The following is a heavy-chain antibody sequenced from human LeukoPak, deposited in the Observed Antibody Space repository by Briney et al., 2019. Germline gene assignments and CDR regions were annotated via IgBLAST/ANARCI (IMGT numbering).Heavy chain of an antibody. D-gene: IGHD3-9*01. V-gene: IGHV4-59*11. Sequence: SETLSLTCTASGGSISSHYWSWIRQPPGKGLEWIGYIYYSGSTNYNPSLKSRVTISVDTSKNQFSLKLSSVTAADTAVYYCARMYYDILTGYPSNWFDPWGQGTLVTVSS. J-gene: IGHJ5*02. CDR3: ARMYYDILTGYPSNWFDP. CDR1: GGSISSHY. CDR2: IYYSGST.